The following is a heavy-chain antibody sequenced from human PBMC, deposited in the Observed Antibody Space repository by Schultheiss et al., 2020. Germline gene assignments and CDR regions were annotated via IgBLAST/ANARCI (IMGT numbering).Heavy chain of an antibody. J-gene: IGHJ6*03. V-gene: IGHV3-11*01. Sequence: GGSLRLSCAASGFTFSDYYMSWIRQAPGKGLEWVSYISSSGSTIYYADSVKGRFTISRDNSKNTLYLQMNSLRAEDTAVYYCTRDQSIAARQSFYYYYYMDVWGKGTTGTVAS. CDR3: TRDQSIAARQSFYYYYYMDV. CDR2: ISSSGSTI. D-gene: IGHD6-6*01. CDR1: GFTFSDYY.